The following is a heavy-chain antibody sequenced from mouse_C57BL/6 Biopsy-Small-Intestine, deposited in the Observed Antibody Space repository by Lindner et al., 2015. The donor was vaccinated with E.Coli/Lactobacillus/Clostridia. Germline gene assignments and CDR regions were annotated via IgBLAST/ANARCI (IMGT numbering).Heavy chain of an antibody. CDR1: GYAFSSSW. CDR3: AREGTTVVPYWYFDV. V-gene: IGHV1-82*01. Sequence: VQLQESGPELVKPGASVKISCKASGYAFSSSWMNWVKQRPGKGLEWIGRIYPGDGDTNYNGKFKGKATLTADKSSSTAYMQLSSLTSEDSAVYFCAREGTTVVPYWYFDVWGTGTTVTVSS. J-gene: IGHJ1*03. D-gene: IGHD1-1*01. CDR2: IYPGDGDT.